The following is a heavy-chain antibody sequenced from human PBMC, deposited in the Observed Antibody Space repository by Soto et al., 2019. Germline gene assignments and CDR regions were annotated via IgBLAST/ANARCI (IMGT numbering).Heavy chain of an antibody. D-gene: IGHD4-17*01. CDR2: ISSSSSYI. CDR3: ARDGKDYALDY. V-gene: IGHV3-21*01. Sequence: EVQLVESGGGLVKPGGSLRLSCAASGFTFSSYSMNWVRQAPGKGLEWVSSISSSSSYIYYADSVKGRFTISRDNAKNSLYLQMTSLRAEDTAVYCCARDGKDYALDYWGQGTLVTVSS. J-gene: IGHJ4*02. CDR1: GFTFSSYS.